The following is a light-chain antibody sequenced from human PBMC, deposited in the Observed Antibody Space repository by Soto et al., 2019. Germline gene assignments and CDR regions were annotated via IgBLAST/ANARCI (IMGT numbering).Light chain of an antibody. CDR2: GAS. Sequence: EMDMTQSPATLSVSPVEGATLSCRAAQNIGNRLGWYQQRPGQAPRLLIYGASIRATGIPARFSGSGSGTEFTLTISRLQPEDSATYYCQYLGAFGQGTKLEIK. CDR1: QNIGNR. CDR3: QYLGA. V-gene: IGKV3-15*01. J-gene: IGKJ2*01.